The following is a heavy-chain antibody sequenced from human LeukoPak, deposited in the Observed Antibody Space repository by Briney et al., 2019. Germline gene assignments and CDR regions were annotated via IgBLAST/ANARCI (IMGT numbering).Heavy chain of an antibody. D-gene: IGHD1-26*01. CDR1: GYSISSDYY. J-gene: IGHJ4*02. Sequence: SETLSLTCSVSGYSISSDYYWGWIRQPPGKGLEWIGSIYHSGNTYYNPSLKSRITISVDTSKSRFSLSLGSVTAADTAIYYCARERATTTEGFDYWGQGTLVTVSS. V-gene: IGHV4-38-2*02. CDR2: IYHSGNT. CDR3: ARERATTTEGFDY.